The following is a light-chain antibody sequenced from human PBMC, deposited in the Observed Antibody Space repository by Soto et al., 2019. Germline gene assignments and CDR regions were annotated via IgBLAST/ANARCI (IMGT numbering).Light chain of an antibody. V-gene: IGKV3-20*01. CDR1: QSVSSPY. CDR2: GAS. J-gene: IGKJ1*01. CDR3: QQYGSSSWT. Sequence: DIVLTQSPGTLSLSPGERATLSCRASQSVSSPYLAWYQQQPGQAPRLLIYGASSRATGIPDRFSGSGSGTDFTLTISRLEPEDFAVYYCQQYGSSSWTFGQGTKVDIK.